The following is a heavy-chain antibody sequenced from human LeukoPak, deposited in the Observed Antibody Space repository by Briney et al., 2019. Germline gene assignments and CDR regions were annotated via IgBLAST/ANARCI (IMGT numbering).Heavy chain of an antibody. CDR2: ISTSGTP. Sequence: PSQTLSLTCTVSGGSINSGTYYWSWIRQPAGKGPEWIGRISTSGTPNYNPSLQSRVTISLDTSKNQFSLKLNSVTAADTALYYCARDAPPAYCSGGRCYFDYWGRGTLVTVSS. CDR1: GGSINSGTYY. J-gene: IGHJ4*02. V-gene: IGHV4-61*02. D-gene: IGHD2-15*01. CDR3: ARDAPPAYCSGGRCYFDY.